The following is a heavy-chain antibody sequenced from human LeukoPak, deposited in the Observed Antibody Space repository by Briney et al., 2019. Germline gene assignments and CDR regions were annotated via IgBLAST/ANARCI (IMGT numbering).Heavy chain of an antibody. CDR2: IYSDNT. CDR3: ARRAGAYSHPYDY. D-gene: IGHD4/OR15-4a*01. Sequence: GGSLRLSCSVSGLPVSSNSMSWVRQAPGKGLEWVSFIYSDNTHYSDSVKGRFTISRDNSKNTLYLQMNSLRAVDTAVYYCARRAGAYSHPYDYWGQGTLVTISS. V-gene: IGHV3-53*01. CDR1: GLPVSSNS. J-gene: IGHJ4*02.